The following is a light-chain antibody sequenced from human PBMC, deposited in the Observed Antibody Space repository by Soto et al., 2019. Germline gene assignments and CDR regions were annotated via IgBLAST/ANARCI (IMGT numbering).Light chain of an antibody. CDR1: QDLNRW. CDR3: QQDNSFPLT. Sequence: DIQMTQSPSSVSASVGDRVTITCRASQDLNRWLAWYQQKPGKAPKLLIYGESNLESGFPSSFSVSASETDLSLTISNLQPEDFATYYCQQDNSFPLTFGGGTKVE. V-gene: IGKV1-12*01. J-gene: IGKJ4*01. CDR2: GES.